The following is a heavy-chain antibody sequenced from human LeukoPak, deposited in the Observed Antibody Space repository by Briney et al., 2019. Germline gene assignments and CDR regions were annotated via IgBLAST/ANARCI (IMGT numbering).Heavy chain of an antibody. CDR2: MNQYGCKK. Sequence: PGGSLRLSCAVSGFTFSSYWMTWVRQAPGKGLEWVANMNQYGCKKYYVDSVEGRFTISRDNAKNLVFLQMNNLRGEDTAVYYCARRLSREGAFDIWGQGKRVTVSS. D-gene: IGHD2-2*01. V-gene: IGHV3-7*01. CDR3: ARRLSREGAFDI. CDR1: GFTFSSYW. J-gene: IGHJ3*02.